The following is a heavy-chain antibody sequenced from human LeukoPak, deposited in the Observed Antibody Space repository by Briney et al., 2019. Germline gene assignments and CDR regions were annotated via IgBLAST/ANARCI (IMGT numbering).Heavy chain of an antibody. Sequence: ASVKVSCKASGYTFTSYYMHWVRQAPGQGLEWMGIINPSGGSTSYAQKFQGRVTMTRDMSTSTVYMELTSLRPEDMGVYYCVRGRGASYHDVLQIWGQGTTVIVSS. CDR2: INPSGGST. J-gene: IGHJ3*02. V-gene: IGHV1-46*01. CDR1: GYTFTSYY. CDR3: VRGRGASYHDVLQI. D-gene: IGHD1-26*01.